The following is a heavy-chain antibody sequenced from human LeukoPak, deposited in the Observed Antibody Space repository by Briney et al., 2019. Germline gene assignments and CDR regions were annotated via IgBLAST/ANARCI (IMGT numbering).Heavy chain of an antibody. J-gene: IGHJ4*02. V-gene: IGHV4-59*01. CDR2: IYYSGST. CDR1: GGSISSYY. D-gene: IGHD5-18*01. CDR3: ARDRYSYGFFDY. Sequence: SETLSLTCTVSGGSISSYYWSWIRQPPGKGLEWIGYIYYSGSTNYNPSLKSRVTISVDTSKNHFSLKLSSLTAADTAVYYCARDRYSYGFFDYWGQGTLVTVSS.